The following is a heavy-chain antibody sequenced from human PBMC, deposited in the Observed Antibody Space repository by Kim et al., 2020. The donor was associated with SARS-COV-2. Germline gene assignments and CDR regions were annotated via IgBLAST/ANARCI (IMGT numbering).Heavy chain of an antibody. Sequence: SETLSLTCTVSGGSISSGDYYWTWIRQHPGTALEWIGYIFYSGTTYYDPSLKSRVIISVDTSKNQFSLRLSSVTAADTAVYYCARVVVTSSTWYFDLWGRGTLVTVSS. CDR2: IFYSGTT. D-gene: IGHD1-26*01. V-gene: IGHV4-31*03. CDR3: ARVVVTSSTWYFDL. J-gene: IGHJ2*01. CDR1: GGSISSGDYY.